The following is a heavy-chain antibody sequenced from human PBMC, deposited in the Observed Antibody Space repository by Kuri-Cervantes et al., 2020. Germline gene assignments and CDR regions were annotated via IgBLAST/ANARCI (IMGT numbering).Heavy chain of an antibody. J-gene: IGHJ4*02. CDR2: IYYSGST. V-gene: IGHV4-39*07. Sequence: SETLSLTCTVSGGSISSSSYYWGWIRQPPGKGLKWIGSIYYSGSTYYNPSLKSRVTISVDTSKNQFSLKLSSVTAADTAVYYCARARDTAMVLFDYWGQGTLVTVSS. D-gene: IGHD5-18*01. CDR1: GGSISSSSYY. CDR3: ARARDTAMVLFDY.